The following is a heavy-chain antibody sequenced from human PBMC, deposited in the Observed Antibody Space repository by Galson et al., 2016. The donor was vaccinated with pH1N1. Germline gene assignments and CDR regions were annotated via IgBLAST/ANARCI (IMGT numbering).Heavy chain of an antibody. CDR3: ARAGTAMDLFDY. J-gene: IGHJ4*02. Sequence: ETLSLTCTVSGGSINNYYWTWIRQPAGKGPEWIGRIYSSGSTKYNPSLKSRVTMVIDKSKNHFSLKLRSVTAADSAMYFCARAGTAMDLFDYWGQGILVTVSS. CDR2: IYSSGST. V-gene: IGHV4-4*07. CDR1: GGSINNYY. D-gene: IGHD5-18*01.